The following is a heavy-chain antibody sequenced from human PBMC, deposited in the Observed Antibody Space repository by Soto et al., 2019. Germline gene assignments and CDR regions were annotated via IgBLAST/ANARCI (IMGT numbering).Heavy chain of an antibody. Sequence: PSETLSLTCTVSGGSISSYYCIWIGQPPGKGLEWIGYIYYSGSTNYNPSLKSRVTISVDTSKNQFSLKLSSVTAADTAVYYCARVPRPQNYYGMDVWGQGTTVTVSS. CDR2: IYYSGST. CDR1: GGSISSYY. V-gene: IGHV4-59*01. CDR3: ARVPRPQNYYGMDV. J-gene: IGHJ6*02.